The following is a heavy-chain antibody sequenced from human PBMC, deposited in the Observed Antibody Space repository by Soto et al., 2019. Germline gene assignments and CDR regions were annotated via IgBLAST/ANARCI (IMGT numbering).Heavy chain of an antibody. CDR3: TRDLLWFGMNYYYYYYMDV. D-gene: IGHD3-10*01. J-gene: IGHJ6*03. CDR2: IRSKAYGGTT. CDR1: GFTFGDYA. V-gene: IGHV3-49*03. Sequence: GGSLRLSCTASGFTFGDYAMSWFRQAPGKGLEWVGFIRSKAYGGTTEYAASMKGRFTISRDDSKSIAYLQMNSLKTEDTAVYYCTRDLLWFGMNYYYYYYMDVWGKGTTVTVSS.